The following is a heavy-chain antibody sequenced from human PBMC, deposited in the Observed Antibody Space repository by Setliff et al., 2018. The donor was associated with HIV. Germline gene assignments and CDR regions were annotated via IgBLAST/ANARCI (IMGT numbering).Heavy chain of an antibody. CDR1: GYSISSGYY. Sequence: PSETLSLTCDVSGYSISSGYYWAWIRQPPGKGLEWIGSIYHSGTTYYNPSLKSRVTISVDTSKNQFSLKLTSVTAADTAVYYCARVVGLSALDYWGQGTLVTVSS. CDR3: ARVVGLSALDY. J-gene: IGHJ4*02. CDR2: IYHSGTT. D-gene: IGHD2-21*01. V-gene: IGHV4-38-2*01.